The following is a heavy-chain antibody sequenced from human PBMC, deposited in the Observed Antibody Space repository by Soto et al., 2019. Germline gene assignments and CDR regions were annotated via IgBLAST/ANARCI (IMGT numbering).Heavy chain of an antibody. V-gene: IGHV3-23*01. CDR2: ITGSGETT. D-gene: IGHD2-15*01. J-gene: IGHJ6*02. CDR3: VRSVGCRCHYVPCVCRGLDV. CDR1: GFTLRSYV. Sequence: PGGSLRLSCAASGFTLRSYVMNWARQAPGKGLEWVSGITGSGETTYYADAVKGRFTTSRDNSKNTLYLHMSSLRAEDTAVYYCVRSVGCRCHYVPCVCRGLDVWGPGTTVTVSS.